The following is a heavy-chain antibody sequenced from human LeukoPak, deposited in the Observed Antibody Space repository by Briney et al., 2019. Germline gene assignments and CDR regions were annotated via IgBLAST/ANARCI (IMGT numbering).Heavy chain of an antibody. CDR1: GYTFTSYY. CDR2: INPSGGST. V-gene: IGHV1-46*01. D-gene: IGHD4-17*01. Sequence: EASVKVSCKASGYTFTSYYMHWVRQAPGQGLEWMGIINPSGGSTSYAQKFQGRVTMTRDTSTSTVYMELSSLRSEDTAVYYCARDPDPQTTVTTYFDYWGQGTLVTVSS. J-gene: IGHJ4*02. CDR3: ARDPDPQTTVTTYFDY.